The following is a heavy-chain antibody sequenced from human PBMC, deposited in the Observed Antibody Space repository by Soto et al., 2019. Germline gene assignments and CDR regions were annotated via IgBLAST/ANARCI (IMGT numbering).Heavy chain of an antibody. CDR1: GFTFSSYA. Sequence: EVQLLESGGGLVQPGGSLRLSCAASGFTFSSYAMSWVRQAPGKGLEWVSVISGSGGSTYYADSVKGRFTISRDNSKNTLYLQMNSLRAEDTAVYYCTKRAWGYFYFDYWGQGTLVTVSS. CDR3: TKRAWGYFYFDY. CDR2: ISGSGGST. V-gene: IGHV3-23*01. J-gene: IGHJ4*02. D-gene: IGHD1-26*01.